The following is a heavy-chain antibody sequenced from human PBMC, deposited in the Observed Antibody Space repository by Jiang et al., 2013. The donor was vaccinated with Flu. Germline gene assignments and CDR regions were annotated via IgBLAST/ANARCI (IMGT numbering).Heavy chain of an antibody. CDR2: IYYSGST. D-gene: IGHD6-19*01. V-gene: IGHV4-39*01. CDR1: GGSISSSSYY. J-gene: IGHJ4*02. CDR3: ARRGRNQWLVPIH. Sequence: SGSGLVKPSETLSLTCTVSGGSISSSSYYWGWIRQPPGKGLEWIGSIYYSGSTYYNPSLKSRVTISVDTSKNQFSLKLSSVTAADTAVYYCARRGRNQWLVPIHWGQGTLVTVSS.